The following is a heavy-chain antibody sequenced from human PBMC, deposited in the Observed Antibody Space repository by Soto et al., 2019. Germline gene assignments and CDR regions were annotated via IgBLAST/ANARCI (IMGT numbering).Heavy chain of an antibody. CDR2: ISGSGGST. Sequence: GGSLRLSCAASGFTFSSYAMSWVRQAPGKGLEWVSAISGSGGSTYYADSVKGRFTISRDNSKNTLYLQMNSLRAEDTAVYYCAKDLTFRYCYDQGGWFDPWGQGTLVTVSS. D-gene: IGHD3-22*01. J-gene: IGHJ5*02. CDR3: AKDLTFRYCYDQGGWFDP. V-gene: IGHV3-23*01. CDR1: GFTFSSYA.